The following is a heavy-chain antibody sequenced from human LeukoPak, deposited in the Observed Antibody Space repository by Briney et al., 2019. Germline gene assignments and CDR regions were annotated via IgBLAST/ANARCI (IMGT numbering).Heavy chain of an antibody. V-gene: IGHV3-9*01. CDR1: GFTFDDYA. J-gene: IGHJ4*02. CDR2: ISWNSGSI. CDR3: AKVAPRDYDIFGFDY. D-gene: IGHD3-9*01. Sequence: SLRLSCAASGFTFDDYAMHWVRQAPGKGLEWVSGISWNSGSIGYADSVKGRFTISRDNAKNSLYLQMNSLRAEDTAVYYCAKVAPRDYDIFGFDYWGQGTLVTVSS.